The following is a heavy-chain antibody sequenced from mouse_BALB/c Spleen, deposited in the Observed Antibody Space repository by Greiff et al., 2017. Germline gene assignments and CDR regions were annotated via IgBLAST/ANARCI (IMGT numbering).Heavy chain of an antibody. D-gene: IGHD4-1*01. CDR1: GFTFSSFG. J-gene: IGHJ2*01. CDR3: ASGGLGRYFDY. V-gene: IGHV5-17*02. Sequence: EVMLVESGGGLVQPGGSRKLSCAASGFTFSSFGMHWVRQAPEKGLEWVAYISSGSSTIYYADTVKGRFTISRDNPKNTLFLQMTSLRSEDTAMYYCASGGLGRYFDYWGQGTTLTVSS. CDR2: ISSGSSTI.